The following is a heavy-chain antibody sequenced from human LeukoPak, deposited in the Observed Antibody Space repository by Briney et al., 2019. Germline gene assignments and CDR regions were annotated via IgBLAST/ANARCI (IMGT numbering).Heavy chain of an antibody. J-gene: IGHJ4*02. CDR3: ASQQLQWRESYYFDD. D-gene: IGHD5-24*01. Sequence: ASVKVSCKASGYIFTGYYMHWVRQAPGQGLEWMGWINPNTGGTKYAQKLQGRVTMTRDTSISTAYMELSRLGSDDTALYYCASQQLQWRESYYFDDWGQGTLVTVSS. CDR1: GYIFTGYY. V-gene: IGHV1-2*02. CDR2: INPNTGGT.